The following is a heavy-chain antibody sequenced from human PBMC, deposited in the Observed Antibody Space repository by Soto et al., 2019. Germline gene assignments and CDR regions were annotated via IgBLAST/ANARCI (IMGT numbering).Heavy chain of an antibody. D-gene: IGHD3-22*01. Sequence: QVQLVESGGGLVKPGGSLRLSCAASGFTFSDYYMSWLRQAPGKGLEWVSYISSSGSTIYYADSVKGRFTISRDNAKNSLYLKMNSLRAEDTAVYYCARLDGNDYDSSGYYYYYYGMDVWGQGTTVTVSS. V-gene: IGHV3-11*01. CDR3: ARLDGNDYDSSGYYYYYYGMDV. J-gene: IGHJ6*02. CDR2: ISSSGSTI. CDR1: GFTFSDYY.